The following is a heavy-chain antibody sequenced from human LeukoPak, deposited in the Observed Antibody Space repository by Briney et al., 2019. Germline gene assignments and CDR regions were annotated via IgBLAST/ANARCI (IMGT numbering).Heavy chain of an antibody. Sequence: ASVKVSCKASGYTFTGYYMHWVRQAPGQGLEWMGWINPNNGGTKYAQKFQGGVTMTRDMSISTAYMDLSRLRSDDTAVYYCARSGGATDFDFWAQGTLVTVSS. V-gene: IGHV1-2*02. CDR3: ARSGGATDFDF. J-gene: IGHJ4*02. CDR1: GYTFTGYY. D-gene: IGHD1-26*01. CDR2: INPNNGGT.